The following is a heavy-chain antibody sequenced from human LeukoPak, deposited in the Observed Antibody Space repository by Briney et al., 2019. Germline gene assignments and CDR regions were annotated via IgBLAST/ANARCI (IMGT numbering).Heavy chain of an antibody. D-gene: IGHD1-1*01. CDR3: ARELVKANWFDP. Sequence: PSETLSLTCAVYGGSFSGYYWCWIRQPPGKGLEWIGEINHSGSTNYNPSLKSRVTISVDTSKSQFSLKLSSVTAADTAVYYCARELVKANWFDPWGQGTLVTVSS. CDR2: INHSGST. CDR1: GGSFSGYY. V-gene: IGHV4-34*01. J-gene: IGHJ5*02.